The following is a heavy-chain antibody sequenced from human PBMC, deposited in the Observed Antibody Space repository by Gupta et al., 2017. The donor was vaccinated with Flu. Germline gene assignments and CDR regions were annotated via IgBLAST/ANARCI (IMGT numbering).Heavy chain of an antibody. CDR1: GDSFSSNSAT. CDR3: ARTDWKHFDY. Sequence: QVQLQQSGPGLVKPSQTLSLTCAISGDSFSSNSATWNWIRQSPSRGLEWLGRTYYRSQWYNDYAESVKSRITIISDTYKNQFSLQLNSVSPEDTAIYYCARTDWKHFDYWGQGILVTVSS. V-gene: IGHV6-1*01. CDR2: TYYRSQWYN. J-gene: IGHJ4*02. D-gene: IGHD1-1*01.